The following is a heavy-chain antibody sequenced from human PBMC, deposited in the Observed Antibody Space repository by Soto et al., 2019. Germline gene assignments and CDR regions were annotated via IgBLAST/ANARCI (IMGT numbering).Heavy chain of an antibody. CDR1: GGSISSYY. V-gene: IGHV4-59*12. J-gene: IGHJ4*02. D-gene: IGHD3-22*01. Sequence: SGTLSLTSTVSGGSISSYYWSWIRQSPGKGLEWIGYVHYVGTTKYNPSHKSRVTISVDTSKKQFSLNLRSVTAADKAVYYCTRLNYYDTTGYPYFFDYWRQGAPVTVSS. CDR3: TRLNYYDTTGYPYFFDY. CDR2: VHYVGTT.